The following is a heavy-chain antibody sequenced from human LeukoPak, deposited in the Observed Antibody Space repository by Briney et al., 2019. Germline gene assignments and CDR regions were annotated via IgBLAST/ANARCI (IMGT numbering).Heavy chain of an antibody. CDR2: INPNSGGT. CDR3: ARENRSGRPYDY. V-gene: IGHV1-2*02. Sequence: ASVKVSCKASGYTFTGYYMHWVRQAPGQGLERMGWINPNSGGTNYAQKFQGRVTMTRDTSISTAYMELSRLRSDDTAVYYCARENRSGRPYDYWGQGTLVTVSS. CDR1: GYTFTGYY. J-gene: IGHJ4*02. D-gene: IGHD3-22*01.